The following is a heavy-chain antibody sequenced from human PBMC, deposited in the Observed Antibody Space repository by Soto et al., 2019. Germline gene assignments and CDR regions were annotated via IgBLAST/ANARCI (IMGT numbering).Heavy chain of an antibody. CDR1: GFTFSSYA. CDR3: AKDRFDCSSSRHHYYGMYF. V-gene: IGHV3-23*01. CDR2: ISGSGGST. D-gene: IGHD6-6*01. J-gene: IGHJ6*02. Sequence: GLSLRLSCAASGFTFSSYAMSWVRQAPGKGLEWVSAISGSGGSTYYADSVKGRFTISRDNSKKTLYLQMNSLRAEDTAVYYCAKDRFDCSSSRHHYYGMYFWGQGTTITVS.